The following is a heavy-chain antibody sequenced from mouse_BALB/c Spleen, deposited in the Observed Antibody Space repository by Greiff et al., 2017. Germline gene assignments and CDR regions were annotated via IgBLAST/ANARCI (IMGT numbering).Heavy chain of an antibody. CDR3: ARKGLYRYDAMDY. D-gene: IGHD2-14*01. V-gene: IGHV2-2*02. J-gene: IGHJ4*01. CDR2: IWSGGST. CDR1: GFSLTSYG. Sequence: VKVVESGPGLVQPSQSLSITCTVSGFSLTSYGVHWVRQSPGKGLEWLGVIWSGGSTDYNAAFISRLSISKDNSKSQVFFKMNSLQANDTAIYYCARKGLYRYDAMDYWGQGTSVTVSS.